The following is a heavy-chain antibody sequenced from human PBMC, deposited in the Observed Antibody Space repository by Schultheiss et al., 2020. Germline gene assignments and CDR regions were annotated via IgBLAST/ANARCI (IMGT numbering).Heavy chain of an antibody. CDR1: GFTFSSYA. J-gene: IGHJ5*02. CDR3: ATHYGGNWFDP. V-gene: IGHV3-30*04. D-gene: IGHD4-17*01. Sequence: GGSLRLSCAASGFTFSSYAMHWVRQAPGKGLEWVAVISYDGSNKYYADSVKGRFTISRDNSKNTLYLQMNSLRAEDTAVYYCATHYGGNWFDPWGQGTLVTVSS. CDR2: ISYDGSNK.